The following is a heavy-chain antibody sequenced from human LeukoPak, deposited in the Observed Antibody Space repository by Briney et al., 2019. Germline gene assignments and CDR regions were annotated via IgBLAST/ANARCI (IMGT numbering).Heavy chain of an antibody. V-gene: IGHV3-33*01. Sequence: GGSLRLSCAASGFTFSSYGMHWVRQAPGKGLEWVAVIWYDGSNKYYADSVKGRFTISRENSKNTLYVQMNSLRGEDTAVYYCARDVAGYGMDVWGQGTTVTVSS. CDR3: ARDVAGYGMDV. CDR2: IWYDGSNK. CDR1: GFTFSSYG. J-gene: IGHJ6*02. D-gene: IGHD6-19*01.